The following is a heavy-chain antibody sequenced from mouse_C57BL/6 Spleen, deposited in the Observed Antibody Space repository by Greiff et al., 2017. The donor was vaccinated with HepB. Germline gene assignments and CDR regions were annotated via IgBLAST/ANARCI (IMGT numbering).Heavy chain of an antibody. CDR1: GFTFTSYW. CDR3: ARGPLITTVVNYAMDY. D-gene: IGHD1-1*01. V-gene: IGHV1-53*01. J-gene: IGHJ4*01. Sequence: VQLQQPGTELVKPGASVKLSCKASGFTFTSYWMHWVKQRPGQGLEWIGNINPSNGGTNYNEKFKSKATLTVDKSSSTAYMQLSSLTSEDSAVYYCARGPLITTVVNYAMDYWGQGTSVTVSS. CDR2: INPSNGGT.